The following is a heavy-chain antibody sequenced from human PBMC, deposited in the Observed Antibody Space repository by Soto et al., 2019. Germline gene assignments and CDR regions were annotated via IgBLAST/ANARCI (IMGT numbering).Heavy chain of an antibody. CDR1: GFTFDDYA. CDR2: ISWNSGST. CDR3: AKLPGKITMVRGRNPYYFDY. Sequence: GGSLRLSCAASGFTFDDYAMHWVRQAPGKGLEWVSGISWNSGSTCYADSVKGRFTISRDNSKNTLYLQMNSLRAEDTAVYYCAKLPGKITMVRGRNPYYFDYWGQGTLVTVSS. V-gene: IGHV3-9*01. D-gene: IGHD3-10*01. J-gene: IGHJ4*02.